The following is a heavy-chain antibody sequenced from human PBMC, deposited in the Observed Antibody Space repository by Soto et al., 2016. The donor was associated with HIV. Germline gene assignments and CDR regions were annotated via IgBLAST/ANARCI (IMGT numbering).Heavy chain of an antibody. Sequence: EVQLLESGGGLVKPGGSLRLSCAASGFRLHYYAMNWVRQAPGKGLEWVSGIAHDGTSSHHADSVKGRFIISRDNAKNTLYLQMNSLRAEDTAVYYCAKKGWMIAKDRNWYFDLWGRGTLVTVSS. D-gene: IGHD3-22*01. CDR2: IAHDGTSS. CDR3: AKKGWMIAKDRNWYFDL. CDR1: GFRLHYYA. J-gene: IGHJ2*01. V-gene: IGHV3-23*01.